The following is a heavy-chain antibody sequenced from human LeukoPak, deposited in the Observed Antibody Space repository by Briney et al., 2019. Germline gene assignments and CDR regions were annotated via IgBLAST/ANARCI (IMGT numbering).Heavy chain of an antibody. CDR1: GGSISNYY. Sequence: SETLSLTCTVSGGSISNYYWSWIRQPPGKGLEWIGYIYYSGNTNYNPSLKSRVTISVDTPKNQFSLELSSVTAADTAVYYCARDMDYYGPDAFDIWGQGTMVTVSS. D-gene: IGHD4-17*01. V-gene: IGHV4-59*01. CDR2: IYYSGNT. CDR3: ARDMDYYGPDAFDI. J-gene: IGHJ3*02.